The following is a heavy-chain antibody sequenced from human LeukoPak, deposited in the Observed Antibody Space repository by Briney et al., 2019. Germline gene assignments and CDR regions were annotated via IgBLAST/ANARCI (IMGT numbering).Heavy chain of an antibody. D-gene: IGHD3-9*01. V-gene: IGHV1-8*01. J-gene: IGHJ4*02. CDR1: GYTFTTYD. CDR2: MNPKSGHT. Sequence: ASVKVSCKSSGYTFTTYDINWVRQATGQGLEWMGWMNPKSGHTGYAQKFQGRVTMTRNTSISTAYMELSSLRSEDTAVYYCARGDWAPEYWGQGTLVTVSS. CDR3: ARGDWAPEY.